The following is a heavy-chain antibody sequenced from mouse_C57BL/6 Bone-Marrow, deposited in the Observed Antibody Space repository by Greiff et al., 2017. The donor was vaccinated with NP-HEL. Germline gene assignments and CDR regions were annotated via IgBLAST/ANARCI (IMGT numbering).Heavy chain of an antibody. Sequence: EVQRVESGGGLVKPGGSLKLSCAASGFTFSSYAMSWVRQTPEKRLEWVATISDGGSYTYYPDNVKGRFTISRDNAKNNLYLQMSHLKSEDTAMYYCARIYYDYDGTPYFDYWGQGTTLTVSS. J-gene: IGHJ2*01. CDR2: ISDGGSYT. CDR1: GFTFSSYA. CDR3: ARIYYDYDGTPYFDY. D-gene: IGHD2-4*01. V-gene: IGHV5-4*01.